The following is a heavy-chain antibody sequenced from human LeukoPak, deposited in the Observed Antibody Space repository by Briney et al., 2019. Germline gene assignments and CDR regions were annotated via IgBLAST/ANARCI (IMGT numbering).Heavy chain of an antibody. D-gene: IGHD2/OR15-2a*01. CDR1: GGSISSHY. CDR3: ARTFSPFDY. V-gene: IGHV4-59*11. CDR2: IYYSGST. Sequence: PSETLFLTCTVSGGSISSHYWGWIRQPPGKGLEWIGYIYYSGSTNYNPSLKSRVTISVDTSKNQFSLKLSSVTAADTAVYYCARTFSPFDYWGQGTLVTVSS. J-gene: IGHJ4*02.